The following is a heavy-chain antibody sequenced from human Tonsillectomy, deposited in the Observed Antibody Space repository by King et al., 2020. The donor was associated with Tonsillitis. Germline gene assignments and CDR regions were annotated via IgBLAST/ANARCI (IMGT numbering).Heavy chain of an antibody. V-gene: IGHV2-26*01. D-gene: IGHD6-19*01. CDR3: ARIGGIAVAAGAFDS. CDR1: GFSLSDGRMG. CDR2: IFSNDEK. Sequence: TLQESGPALVKPTETLTLTCTVSGFSLSDGRMGVSWIRQPPGKALEWLAHIFSNDEKSYSASLRSRLPISKGTSKSQVVLTMSNMDSVDTATYYCARIGGIAVAAGAFDSWSRGTMVTVS. J-gene: IGHJ3*02.